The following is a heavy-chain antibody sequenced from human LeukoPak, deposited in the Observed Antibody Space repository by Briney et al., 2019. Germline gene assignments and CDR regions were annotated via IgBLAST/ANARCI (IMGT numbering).Heavy chain of an antibody. V-gene: IGHV1-18*01. CDR2: ITAYNGNA. D-gene: IGHD1-1*01. CDR1: GYTFTSYG. CDR3: ARAPERLGWFDP. J-gene: IGHJ5*02. Sequence: ASVKVSCKASGYTFTSYGISWVRQAPGQGLKWMAWITAYNGNANYAQKFQGRVTMTTDTSTSTAYMELRSLRSDDTAVYYCARAPERLGWFDPWGQGTLVTVSS.